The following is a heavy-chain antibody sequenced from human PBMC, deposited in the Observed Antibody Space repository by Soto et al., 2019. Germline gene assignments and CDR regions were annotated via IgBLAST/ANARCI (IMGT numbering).Heavy chain of an antibody. CDR2: IITSGGST. CDR3: ARDGLGAYTYGSYYFDY. Sequence: EVQLLGSGGGLVQPGGSLRLSCAASGFTFSNYAMSWVRQAPGKGLEWVSTIITSGGSTYSADSVKGRLTISRDNSKKTLYLQMNSLRAEETAVYYCARDGLGAYTYGSYYFDYWGQGTLVTVSS. D-gene: IGHD5-18*01. V-gene: IGHV3-23*01. J-gene: IGHJ4*02. CDR1: GFTFSNYA.